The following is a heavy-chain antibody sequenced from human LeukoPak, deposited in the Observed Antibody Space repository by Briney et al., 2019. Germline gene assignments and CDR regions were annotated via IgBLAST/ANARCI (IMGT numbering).Heavy chain of an antibody. V-gene: IGHV1-3*01. Sequence: ASVKVSCKASGYTFTSYAMHWVRQAPGQRLEWMGWINAGNGSTKYSQKFQGRVTITRDTSASTAYMELSSLRSEDTAVYYCAMTMVRGNFDYWGQGTLVTVSS. CDR3: AMTMVRGNFDY. J-gene: IGHJ4*02. CDR2: INAGNGST. D-gene: IGHD3-10*01. CDR1: GYTFTSYA.